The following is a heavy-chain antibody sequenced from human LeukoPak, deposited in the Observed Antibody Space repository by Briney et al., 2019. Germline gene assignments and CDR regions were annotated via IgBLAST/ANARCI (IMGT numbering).Heavy chain of an antibody. D-gene: IGHD3-22*01. Sequence: PSETLSLTCTVSGGSISSGDYCWSWLRQPPGKGLGWIAYMYYSGSTYYNPSLKSRVTMSADTSKHQLSLKLSSVTAADTAVYYCACSYYYHSRIDPWGQGIRVTVSS. CDR3: ACSYYYHSRIDP. J-gene: IGHJ5*02. CDR1: GGSISSGDYC. CDR2: MYYSGST. V-gene: IGHV4-30-4*02.